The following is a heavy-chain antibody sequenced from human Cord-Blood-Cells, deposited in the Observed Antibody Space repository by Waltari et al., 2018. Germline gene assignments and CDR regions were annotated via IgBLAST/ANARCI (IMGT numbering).Heavy chain of an antibody. D-gene: IGHD6-13*01. CDR1: GGSISSSSYY. J-gene: IGHJ4*02. V-gene: IGHV4-39*01. Sequence: QLQLQESGPGLVKPSETLSLTCTVSGGSISSSSYYWGWIRQPPGKGLEWIGSFYYSGSTYYNPSLKSRVTISVDTSKNQFSLKLSSVTAADTAVYYCARGVAAAGIFDYWGQGTLVTVSS. CDR2: FYYSGST. CDR3: ARGVAAAGIFDY.